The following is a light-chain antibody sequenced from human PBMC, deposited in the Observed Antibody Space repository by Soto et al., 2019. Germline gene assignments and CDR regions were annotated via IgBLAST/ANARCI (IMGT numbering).Light chain of an antibody. Sequence: QSALTQPTSVSGSPGQSITISCTGNHNDIGTYDYVSWYQQHPGRAPRLLIHGATTRPSGISGRFSASKSGLTASLTISGLQPEEEADYYCSSFKSNSMYVLVTGTKVT. CDR3: SSFKSNSMYV. CDR1: HNDIGTYDY. J-gene: IGLJ1*01. V-gene: IGLV2-14*03. CDR2: GAT.